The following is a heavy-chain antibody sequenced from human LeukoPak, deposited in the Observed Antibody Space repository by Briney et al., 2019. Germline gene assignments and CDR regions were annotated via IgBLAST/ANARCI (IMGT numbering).Heavy chain of an antibody. CDR2: ISGSGGSS. J-gene: IGHJ4*02. V-gene: IGHV3-23*01. CDR3: TKEGYYDGSGYHFVQYYFDC. Sequence: GGSLRPSCAASGFIFNNCAMNWVRQAPGKGLEWVSRISGSGGSSYYADSVKGRFTISRDNSKNTLYLQMNSLRADDTAVYYCTKEGYYDGSGYHFVQYYFDCWGQGTLVPVSS. D-gene: IGHD3-22*01. CDR1: GFIFNNCA.